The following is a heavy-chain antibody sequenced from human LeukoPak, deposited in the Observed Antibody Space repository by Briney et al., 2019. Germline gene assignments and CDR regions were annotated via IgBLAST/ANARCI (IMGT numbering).Heavy chain of an antibody. J-gene: IGHJ4*02. CDR1: GGSFSGYY. V-gene: IGHV4-34*01. D-gene: IGHD3-10*01. CDR3: AKGSAAVRPYYFDY. Sequence: SETLSLTCAVYGGSFSGYYWSWIRQPPGKGLEWIGEINHSGSTNYNPSLKSRVTISVDTSKNQFSLKLSSVTAADTAIYYCAKGSAAVRPYYFDYWGRGTLVTVSS. CDR2: INHSGST.